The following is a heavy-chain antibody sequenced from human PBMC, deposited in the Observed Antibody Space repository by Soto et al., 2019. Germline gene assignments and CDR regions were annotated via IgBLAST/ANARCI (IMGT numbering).Heavy chain of an antibody. CDR2: TYYRSKWYN. J-gene: IGHJ6*02. V-gene: IGHV6-1*01. D-gene: IGHD1-26*01. CDR3: ARTEKGARRYYYYGMDV. Sequence: PSQTLSLTCAISGDSVSSNSAAWNWIRQSPSRGLEWLGRTYYRSKWYNDYAVSVKSRITINPDTSKNQFSLQLNSVTPEDTAVYYCARTEKGARRYYYYGMDVWGQRTTVTVSS. CDR1: GDSVSSNSAA.